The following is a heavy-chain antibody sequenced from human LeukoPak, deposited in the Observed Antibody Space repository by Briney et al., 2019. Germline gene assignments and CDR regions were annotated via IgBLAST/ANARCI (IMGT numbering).Heavy chain of an antibody. CDR2: INPNSGGT. CDR1: GYTFTGYY. V-gene: IGHV1-2*04. CDR3: ASRQTGGDKAHFDY. Sequence: WASVKVSCKASGYTFTGYYMHWVRQAPGQGLEWMGWINPNSGGTNYAQKFQGWVTMTRDTSISTAYMELSRLRSDDTAVYYCASRQTGGDKAHFDYWGQGTLVTVSS. J-gene: IGHJ4*02. D-gene: IGHD2-21*02.